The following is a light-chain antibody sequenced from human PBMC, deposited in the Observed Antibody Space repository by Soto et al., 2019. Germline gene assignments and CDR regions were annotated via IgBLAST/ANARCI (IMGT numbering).Light chain of an antibody. V-gene: IGKV3-20*01. J-gene: IGKJ2*01. CDR3: QQYGNSPMYT. Sequence: EIVLTQSPGTLSLSPGEGVTLSCRASQSVSSSYLAWYQQKPGQAPKLLIYGASIRATGIPDRFSGSGSGTDISLTISILEPEDFAVYYCQQYGNSPMYTFAQGTKLE. CDR2: GAS. CDR1: QSVSSSY.